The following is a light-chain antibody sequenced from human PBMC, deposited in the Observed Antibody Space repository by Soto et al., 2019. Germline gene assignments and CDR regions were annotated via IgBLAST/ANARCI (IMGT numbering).Light chain of an antibody. CDR1: QSLLHRNGFNY. CDR3: MQALQTPTT. Sequence: DIVMTQFPLSLPVTPGEPASISCRSSQSLLHRNGFNYLDWYVQKPGQSPQLLIYVASNRASGVPDRFSGSGSGTDFTLKISRVEAEDVGVYYCMQALQTPTTFAQGTRLEIK. J-gene: IGKJ5*01. V-gene: IGKV2-28*01. CDR2: VAS.